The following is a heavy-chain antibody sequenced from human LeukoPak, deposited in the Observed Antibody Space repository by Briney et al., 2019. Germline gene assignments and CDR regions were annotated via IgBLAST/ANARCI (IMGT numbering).Heavy chain of an antibody. CDR3: AKSPCSSTSCYGPPDY. V-gene: IGHV3-33*06. CDR1: GFTFSSYG. D-gene: IGHD2-2*01. CDR2: IWYDGSNK. J-gene: IGHJ4*02. Sequence: GGSLRLSCAASGFTFSSYGMHWVRQAPGKGLEWVAVIWYDGSNKYYADSVKGRFTISRDNSKNTLYLQMNSLRAEDTAVYYCAKSPCSSTSCYGPPDYWGQGTLVTVSS.